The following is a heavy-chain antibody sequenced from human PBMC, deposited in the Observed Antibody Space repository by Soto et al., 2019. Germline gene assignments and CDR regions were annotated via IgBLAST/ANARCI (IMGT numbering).Heavy chain of an antibody. CDR3: ARELPPDL. CDR1: GFTVSSKY. V-gene: IGHV3-53*01. D-gene: IGHD2-15*01. J-gene: IGHJ5*02. CDR2: IWSAGLT. Sequence: GGSLSLSCAASGFTVSSKYMNWVRQAPGKGLEWVSIIWSAGLTYYADSVRGRFTISRDISKNILFLQMNNLRAEDSAIYYCARELPPDLWGQGTLVTVPQ.